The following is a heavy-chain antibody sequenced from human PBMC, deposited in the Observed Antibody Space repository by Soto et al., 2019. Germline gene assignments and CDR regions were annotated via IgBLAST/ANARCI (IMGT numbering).Heavy chain of an antibody. J-gene: IGHJ3*02. Sequence: EVQLVESGGGLVQPGGSLRLSCAASGFTFSSYSMNWVRQAPGKGLEWVSYISSSSSTIYYADSVKGRFTISRDNAKNSLYLQMNSLRAEDTAVYYCERYQAGGAFDIWGQGTMVTVSS. CDR1: GFTFSSYS. D-gene: IGHD2-15*01. V-gene: IGHV3-48*01. CDR3: ERYQAGGAFDI. CDR2: ISSSSSTI.